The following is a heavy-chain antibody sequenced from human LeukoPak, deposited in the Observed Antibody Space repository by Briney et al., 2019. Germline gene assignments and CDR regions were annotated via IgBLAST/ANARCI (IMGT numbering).Heavy chain of an antibody. CDR2: ISSSSSYI. J-gene: IGHJ4*02. Sequence: GGSLRLSCAASGFTFSSYSMNWVCQAPGKGLEWVSSISSSSSYIYYADSVKGRFTISRDDSKNTLYLQMNSLRAEDTAVYYCAKVLRNFWSGYSYWGQGTLVTVSS. CDR1: GFTFSSYS. CDR3: AKVLRNFWSGYSY. D-gene: IGHD3-3*01. V-gene: IGHV3-21*04.